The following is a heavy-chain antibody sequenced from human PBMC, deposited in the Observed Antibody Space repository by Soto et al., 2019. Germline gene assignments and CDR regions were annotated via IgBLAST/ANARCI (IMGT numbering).Heavy chain of an antibody. J-gene: IGHJ6*02. CDR3: AREYTAWPLAYGLDV. Sequence: RLWWVGAGCKFGDYGINWVLQAPGKGLEWVSSISSRSDIYYADSVKGRFTISRDNAKNSVSLQMNSLRAEDTAVYYCAREYTAWPLAYGLDVWGQGTTLTVSS. CDR2: ISSRSDI. CDR1: GCKFGDYG. D-gene: IGHD2-2*02. V-gene: IGHV3-21*01.